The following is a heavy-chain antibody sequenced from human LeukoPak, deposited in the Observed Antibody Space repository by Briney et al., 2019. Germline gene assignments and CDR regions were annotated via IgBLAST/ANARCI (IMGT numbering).Heavy chain of an antibody. CDR3: ARVSPGGYYYYYMDV. CDR2: IYTSGST. J-gene: IGHJ6*03. CDR1: GGSISSGSYY. Sequence: SQTLSLTCTVSGGSISSGSYYWSWIRQPAGKGLEWIGRIYTSGSTNYNPSLKSRVTISVDTSKNQFSLKLSSVTAADTAVYCCARVSPGGYYYYYMDVWGKGTTVTISS. V-gene: IGHV4-61*02. D-gene: IGHD2-15*01.